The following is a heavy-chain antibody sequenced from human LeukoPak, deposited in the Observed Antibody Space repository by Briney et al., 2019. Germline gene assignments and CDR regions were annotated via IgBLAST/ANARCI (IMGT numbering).Heavy chain of an antibody. CDR3: AKGGSTAWTAVDY. Sequence: GGSLRLSCAASGFSFSNCAMTWVRQAPGKGLEWVSSISDSAGATYYADSVRGRFTTSRDNSGSTLYLQMNSLRADDTAVYYCAKGGSTAWTAVDYWGQGTLATVSS. CDR1: GFSFSNCA. V-gene: IGHV3-23*01. J-gene: IGHJ4*02. D-gene: IGHD2-2*01. CDR2: ISDSAGAT.